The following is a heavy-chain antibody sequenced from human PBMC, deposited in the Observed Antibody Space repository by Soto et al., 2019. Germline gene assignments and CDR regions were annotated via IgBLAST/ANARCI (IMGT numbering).Heavy chain of an antibody. CDR3: ARIPLTGYYAGVFDY. CDR1: GFSLSTSGMC. Sequence: KSGPTLVNPTQTLTLTCTFSGFSLSTSGMCVSWIRQPPGKALEWLALIDWDDDKYYSTSLKTRLTISKDTSKNQVVLTMTNMDPVDTATYYCARIPLTGYYAGVFDYWGQGTLVTVSS. CDR2: IDWDDDK. J-gene: IGHJ4*02. D-gene: IGHD3-9*01. V-gene: IGHV2-70*01.